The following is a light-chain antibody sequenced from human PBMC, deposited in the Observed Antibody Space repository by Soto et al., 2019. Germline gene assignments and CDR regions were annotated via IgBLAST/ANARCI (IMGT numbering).Light chain of an antibody. CDR3: QQYHNWYT. Sequence: EIVMTQSPATLSVSPGERATLFCRASQTVSSNLAWYQQIPGQAPRLLIYGASTRDTGIPDRFSGSGSGTEFNLSINGMQSEDFAVYYCQQYHNWYTFGQGTNLEIK. V-gene: IGKV3-15*01. J-gene: IGKJ2*01. CDR2: GAS. CDR1: QTVSSN.